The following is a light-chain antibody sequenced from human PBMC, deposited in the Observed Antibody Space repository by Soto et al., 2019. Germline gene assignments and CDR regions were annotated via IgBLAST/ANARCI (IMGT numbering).Light chain of an antibody. CDR2: EVN. Sequence: QSALTQPASVSGSPGQSITISCTGTSSDVGGFNYVSWLQQHPGKAPKLMIYEVNSRPSGVSDRFSGSKSGNTASLTISGLQPEDEADYYCNSYTSINTLVFGTGTKVTVL. CDR1: SSDVGGFNY. V-gene: IGLV2-14*01. CDR3: NSYTSINTLV. J-gene: IGLJ1*01.